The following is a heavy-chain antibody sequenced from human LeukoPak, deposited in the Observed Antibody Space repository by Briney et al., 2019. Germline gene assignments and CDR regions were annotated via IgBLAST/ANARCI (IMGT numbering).Heavy chain of an antibody. V-gene: IGHV3-33*01. D-gene: IGHD5-18*01. CDR2: IWYDGSNK. CDR1: GFTFSSYG. CDR3: ARGGFGTAMVTTPFDY. Sequence: GGSLRLSCAASGFTFSSYGMHWVRQAPGKGLEWVAVIWYDGSNKYYADSVKGRFTISRDNSKNTLYLQMNSLRAEDTAVYYCARGGFGTAMVTTPFDYWGQGTLVTVSS. J-gene: IGHJ4*02.